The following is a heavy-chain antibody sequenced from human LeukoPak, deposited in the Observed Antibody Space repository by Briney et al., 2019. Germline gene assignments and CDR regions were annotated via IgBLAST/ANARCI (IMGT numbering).Heavy chain of an antibody. D-gene: IGHD2-8*01. J-gene: IGHJ4*02. CDR2: ISGSGGST. V-gene: IGHV3-23*01. CDR1: GFTFSSYG. CDR3: AKDGCTNGVCFFDY. Sequence: GGSLRLSCAASGFTFSSYGMHWVRQAPGKGLEWVSAISGSGGSTYYADSVKGRFTISRDNSKNTLYLQMNSLRAEDTAVYYCAKDGCTNGVCFFDYWGQGTLVTVSS.